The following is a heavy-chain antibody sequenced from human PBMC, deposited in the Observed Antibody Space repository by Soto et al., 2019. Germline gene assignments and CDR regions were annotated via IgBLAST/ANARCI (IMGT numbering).Heavy chain of an antibody. D-gene: IGHD2-2*01. CDR2: FDPEDGET. J-gene: IGHJ6*02. CDR1: GYTLTELS. CDR3: VRSSTRYYYYGMDV. V-gene: IGHV1-24*01. Sequence: ASVKVSCKVSGYTLTELSMHWVRQAPGKGLEWMGGFDPEDGETIYAQKFQGRVTMTEDTSTDTAYMELSSLRSEDTAVYYCVRSSTRYYYYGMDVWGQGTTVTVSS.